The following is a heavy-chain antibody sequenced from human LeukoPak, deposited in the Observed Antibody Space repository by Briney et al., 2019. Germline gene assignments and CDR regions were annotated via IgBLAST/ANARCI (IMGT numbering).Heavy chain of an antibody. Sequence: PSETLSLTCTVSGGSISSSSYYWGWIRQPPGKGLEWIGSIYYSGSTYYNPSPKSRVTISVDTSKNQFSLKLSSVTAADTAVYCCASGQYYDFWSGYIRSVGDTWFDPWGQGTLVTVSS. D-gene: IGHD3-3*01. CDR1: GGSISSSSYY. CDR3: ASGQYYDFWSGYIRSVGDTWFDP. J-gene: IGHJ5*02. CDR2: IYYSGST. V-gene: IGHV4-39*07.